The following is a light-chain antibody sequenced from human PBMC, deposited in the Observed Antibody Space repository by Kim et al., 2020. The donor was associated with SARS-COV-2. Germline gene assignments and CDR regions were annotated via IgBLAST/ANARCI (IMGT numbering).Light chain of an antibody. Sequence: GDIVTITGRASQDIRNDLGWYQQNPGRAPKRLIYGASRLQSGFPSRFSGSVSVTEFTLTISSLQPEDFATYFCLQHNTYPITFGQGTRLEIK. CDR2: GAS. J-gene: IGKJ5*01. CDR3: LQHNTYPIT. CDR1: QDIRND. V-gene: IGKV1-17*01.